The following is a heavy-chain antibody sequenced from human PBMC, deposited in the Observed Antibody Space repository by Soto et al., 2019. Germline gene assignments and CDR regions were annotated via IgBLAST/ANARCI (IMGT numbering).Heavy chain of an antibody. CDR2: INSDGSST. CDR1: AFTFSSYW. Sequence: ARSLRLSCAPAAFTFSSYWMHWVRQAPGKGLVWVSRINSDGSSTSYADSVKGRFTISRDNAKNTLYLQMNSLRAEDTAVYYCAREGYSYGLGYYYYYYGMDVWGQGTTVTVS. D-gene: IGHD5-18*01. V-gene: IGHV3-74*01. CDR3: AREGYSYGLGYYYYYYGMDV. J-gene: IGHJ6*02.